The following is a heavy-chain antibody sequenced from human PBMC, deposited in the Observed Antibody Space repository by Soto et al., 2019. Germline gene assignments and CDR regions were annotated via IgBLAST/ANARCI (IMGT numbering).Heavy chain of an antibody. Sequence: SETLSLTCAVSGYSISSGYYWGWIRQPPGKGLEWIGSIYHSGRTYYNPSLKSRVTISLDTSKNQFSLKLTSVTAADTAVYYCVRDGTKTLRDWFDPWGQGISVTVSS. D-gene: IGHD1-1*01. V-gene: IGHV4-38-2*01. J-gene: IGHJ5*02. CDR2: IYHSGRT. CDR3: VRDGTKTLRDWFDP. CDR1: GYSISSGYY.